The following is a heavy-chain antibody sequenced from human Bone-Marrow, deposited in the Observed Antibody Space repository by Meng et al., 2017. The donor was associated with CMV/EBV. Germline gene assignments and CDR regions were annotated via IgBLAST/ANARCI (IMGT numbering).Heavy chain of an antibody. D-gene: IGHD2-2*01. CDR1: GFTFRIYW. CDR2: IKQDGSED. J-gene: IGHJ6*02. CDR3: ARFKYCSSNSCHRYLYSGLDV. Sequence: GGSLRLSCAASGFTFRIYWMTWVRQAPGKGPEWVANIKQDGSEDYYVDSVQGRFTISRDNAKNSLYLQMDDLRGEDTAVYYCARFKYCSSNSCHRYLYSGLDVWGQGTTVTVSS. V-gene: IGHV3-7*01.